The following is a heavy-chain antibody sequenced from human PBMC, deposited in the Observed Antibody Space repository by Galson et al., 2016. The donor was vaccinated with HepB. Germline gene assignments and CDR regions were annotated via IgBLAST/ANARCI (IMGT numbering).Heavy chain of an antibody. CDR1: GFRFSSNG. CDR2: ISYDGNKQ. D-gene: IGHD3-10*01. Sequence: SLRLSCAASGFRFSSNGMHWVRQAPGKGLEWVAVISYDGNKQYYADSVKGRVTISRDKSKNTLYLQMDSLKVEDTAVYYCAKDPYYYGSGGYYFDYWGQGIKVTVSS. J-gene: IGHJ4*02. CDR3: AKDPYYYGSGGYYFDY. V-gene: IGHV3-30*18.